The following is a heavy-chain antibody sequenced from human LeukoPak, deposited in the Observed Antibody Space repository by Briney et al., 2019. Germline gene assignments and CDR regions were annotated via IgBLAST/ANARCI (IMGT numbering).Heavy chain of an antibody. CDR3: ARSYSGSYYYYYYYGMDV. CDR2: IWYDGSNK. J-gene: IGHJ6*02. D-gene: IGHD1-26*01. Sequence: PGGSLRLSCAASGFTFSSYGMHWVRQAPGKGLEWVAVIWYDGSNKYYADSVKGRFTISRDNSKNTLYLQMNSLRAEDTAVYYCARSYSGSYYYYYYYGMDVWGQGTTVTVSS. CDR1: GFTFSSYG. V-gene: IGHV3-33*01.